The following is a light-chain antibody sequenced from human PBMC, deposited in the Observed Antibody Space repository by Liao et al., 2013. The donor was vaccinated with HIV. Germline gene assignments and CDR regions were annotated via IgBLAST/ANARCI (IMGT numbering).Light chain of an antibody. CDR3: QVWDDNIRGVV. CDR2: QDN. V-gene: IGLV3-1*01. Sequence: SYDLTQAPSVSVSPGQTASITCSGENLGNKYISWYQQKPGQSPVLVMYQDNKRPSGIPERFSGSNSGHTATLTISRVEAGDEADYYCQVWDDNIRGVVFGGGTKLTVL. CDR1: NLGNKY. J-gene: IGLJ2*01.